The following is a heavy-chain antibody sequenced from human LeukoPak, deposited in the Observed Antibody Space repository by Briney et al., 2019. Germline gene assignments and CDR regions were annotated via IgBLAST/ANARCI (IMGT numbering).Heavy chain of an antibody. J-gene: IGHJ4*02. Sequence: SVKVSCKASGGTFSSYTISLVRQAPGQGLEWMGRIIPILGIANYAQKFQGRVTITADKSTSTAYMELSSLRSEDTAVYYCARDRAASMYFDYWGQGTLVTVSS. CDR1: GGTFSSYT. CDR3: ARDRAASMYFDY. D-gene: IGHD6-13*01. CDR2: IIPILGIA. V-gene: IGHV1-69*04.